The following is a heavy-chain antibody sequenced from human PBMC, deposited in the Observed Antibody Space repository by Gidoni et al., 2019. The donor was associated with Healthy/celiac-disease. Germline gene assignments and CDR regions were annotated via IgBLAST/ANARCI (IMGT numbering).Heavy chain of an antibody. CDR1: GFTFSSYG. J-gene: IGHJ4*02. Sequence: QVQLVESGGGVVQPGRSLRLSCPASGFTFSSYGMHWVRQAPGKGLEWVAVIWYDGSNKYYADSVKGRFTISRDNSKNTLYLQMNSLRAEDTAVYYCARDLPPWVYWGQGTLVTVSS. CDR2: IWYDGSNK. D-gene: IGHD3-16*01. V-gene: IGHV3-33*01. CDR3: ARDLPPWVY.